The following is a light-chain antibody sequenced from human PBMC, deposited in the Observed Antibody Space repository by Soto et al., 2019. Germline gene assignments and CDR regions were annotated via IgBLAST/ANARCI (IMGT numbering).Light chain of an antibody. J-gene: IGKJ2*01. CDR3: QQYGRSPFT. V-gene: IGKV1-17*03. Sequence: DIQMTQSPSAMSASVGDRVTITCRASQGIDNYLAWFQQKPGKVPQRLIYAASTLQSGVPSRFSGSGSGTEFTLTISSLQPEDFAVYYCQQYGRSPFTFGQGTKLQIK. CDR2: AAS. CDR1: QGIDNY.